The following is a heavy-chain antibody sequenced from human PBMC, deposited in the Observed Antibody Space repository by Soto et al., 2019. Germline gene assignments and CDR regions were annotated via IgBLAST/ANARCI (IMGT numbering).Heavy chain of an antibody. CDR2: INHSGST. J-gene: IGHJ6*03. Sequence: SETLSLTCAVYGGSFSGYYWSWIRQPPGKGLEWIGEINHSGSTNYNPSLKSRVTISVDTSKNQFSLKLSSVTAADTAVYYCARGVPAAMVQFYYYYMDVWGKGTTVTVSS. D-gene: IGHD2-2*01. V-gene: IGHV4-34*01. CDR3: ARGVPAAMVQFYYYYMDV. CDR1: GGSFSGYY.